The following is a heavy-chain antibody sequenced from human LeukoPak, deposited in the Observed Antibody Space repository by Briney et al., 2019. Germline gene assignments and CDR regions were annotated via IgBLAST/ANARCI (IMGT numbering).Heavy chain of an antibody. D-gene: IGHD3-22*01. CDR2: IYYSGST. V-gene: IGHV4-61*01. Sequence: SETLSLTCTVSGYSISTGYYWSWIRQPPGKGLEWIGYIYYSGSTNYNPSLKSRVTISVDTSKNQFSLKLSSVTAADTAVYYCARGKEPQNYYDSSGYYGWAGGAAAFDIWGQGTMVTVSS. J-gene: IGHJ3*02. CDR1: GYSISTGYY. CDR3: ARGKEPQNYYDSSGYYGWAGGAAAFDI.